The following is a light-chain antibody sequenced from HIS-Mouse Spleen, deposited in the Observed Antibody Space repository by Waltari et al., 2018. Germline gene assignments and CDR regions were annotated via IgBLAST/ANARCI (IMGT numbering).Light chain of an antibody. CDR2: EVS. CDR3: SSYAGSNNYV. V-gene: IGLV2-8*01. Sequence: QSALTQPPSASGSPGQPVTISCTGTSRDVGGYNYVSWYQQHPGKAPKLMIYEVSKRPSGVPDRFSGSKSGNTASLTVSGLQAEDEADYYCSSYAGSNNYVFGTGTKVTVL. CDR1: SRDVGGYNY. J-gene: IGLJ1*01.